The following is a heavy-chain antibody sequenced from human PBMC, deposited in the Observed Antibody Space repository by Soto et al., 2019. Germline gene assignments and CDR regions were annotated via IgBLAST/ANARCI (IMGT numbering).Heavy chain of an antibody. CDR1: GYTFTSYA. V-gene: IGHV1-3*05. Sequence: QVQLVQSGAEEKKPGASVKVSCKASGYTFTSYAMHWVRQAPGQRLEWMGWINAGNGNTKYSQKFQGRVTISRDTAASTAYMELSILRSEDTGVYYCAMSAVIAAYYYYGMDVWGQGTTVTVSS. J-gene: IGHJ6*02. CDR2: INAGNGNT. CDR3: AMSAVIAAYYYYGMDV. D-gene: IGHD2-15*01.